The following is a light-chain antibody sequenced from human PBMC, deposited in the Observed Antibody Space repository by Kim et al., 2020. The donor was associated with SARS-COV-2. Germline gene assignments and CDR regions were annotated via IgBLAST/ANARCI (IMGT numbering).Light chain of an antibody. V-gene: IGLV1-40*01. J-gene: IGLJ2*01. CDR2: GNT. Sequence: VTSASTWSTSNIGTGYDYHWYQQLPETAPKLLIYGNTNRPSVVPDRFSGYKSGTSASLAITGLQAEDEADYYCQSYDSSLSSSIFGGGTQLTVL. CDR3: QSYDSSLSSSI. CDR1: TSNIGTGYD.